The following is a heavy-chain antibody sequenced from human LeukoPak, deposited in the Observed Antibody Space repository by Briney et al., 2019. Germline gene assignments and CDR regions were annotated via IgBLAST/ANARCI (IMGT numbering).Heavy chain of an antibody. Sequence: GGSLRLSCAASGFTFSSYNMNWVRQAPGKGLEWISSISSSSSYIYYADSVKGRFTISRDNAKNSLYLQMNSLRAEDTAVYYCASTPSTSRYFDQAYWGQGTLVTVSS. CDR1: GFTFSSYN. CDR3: ASTPSTSRYFDQAY. D-gene: IGHD3-9*01. CDR2: ISSSSSYI. J-gene: IGHJ4*02. V-gene: IGHV3-21*04.